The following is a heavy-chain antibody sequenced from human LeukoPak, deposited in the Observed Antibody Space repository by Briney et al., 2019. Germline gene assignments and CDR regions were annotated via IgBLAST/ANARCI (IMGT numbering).Heavy chain of an antibody. CDR3: AKGNHGGNFGYGAFDI. D-gene: IGHD4-23*01. Sequence: ASVKVSCKVSGYTLTELSMHWVRQAPGKGLEWMGGFDPEDGETTYAQKFQGRVTMTEDTSTDTAYMEPSSLRSEDTAVYYCAKGNHGGNFGYGAFDIWGQGTMVTVSS. J-gene: IGHJ3*02. CDR1: GYTLTELS. V-gene: IGHV1-24*01. CDR2: FDPEDGET.